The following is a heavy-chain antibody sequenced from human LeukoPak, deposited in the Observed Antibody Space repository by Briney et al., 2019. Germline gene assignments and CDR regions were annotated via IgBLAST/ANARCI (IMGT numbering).Heavy chain of an antibody. CDR1: GFTFSASS. J-gene: IGHJ4*02. V-gene: IGHV3-73*01. CDR2: IRDKAYNYVT. D-gene: IGHD3-10*01. CDR3: VRPGSGNYYYY. Sequence: GGSLRLSCAASGFTFSASSMHWVRQTSGKGLGLVGRIRDKAYNYVTASAESLKGRFTVSRDDSRNMVYLQMNSLKTEDTAVYYCVRPGSGNYYYYWGQGTLVTVSS.